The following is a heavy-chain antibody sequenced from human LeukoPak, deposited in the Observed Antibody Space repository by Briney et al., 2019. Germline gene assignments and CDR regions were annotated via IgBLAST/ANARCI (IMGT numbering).Heavy chain of an antibody. CDR3: ARTSTTRPHNWFDP. CDR2: IDYIWST. Sequence: PSETVSLTCMVSGGTLSSYYWSWIRQPPGKGLEWMGYIDYIWSTKYNPSLNSRGTISADTSKNQFSLKLSSETAADTGVYYCARTSTTRPHNWFDPWGQGSLVTVS. CDR1: GGTLSSYY. J-gene: IGHJ5*02. V-gene: IGHV4-59*01. D-gene: IGHD4-17*01.